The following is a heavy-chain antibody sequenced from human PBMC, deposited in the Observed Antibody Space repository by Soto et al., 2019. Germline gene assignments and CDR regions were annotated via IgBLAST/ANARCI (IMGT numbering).Heavy chain of an antibody. D-gene: IGHD2-2*01. J-gene: IGHJ6*02. CDR1: GGSISSRSYY. Sequence: QLQLQESGPGLVKPSETLSLTCSVSGGSISSRSYYLGWIRQPPGKGLEWIGSIYHSGSTYYNSSLESRVTISVDAAQSLFSVKLISVTAADTAVYSCARHPWSSTKYQSYYYGLDVWGQGTTVTVSS. V-gene: IGHV4-39*01. CDR2: IYHSGST. CDR3: ARHPWSSTKYQSYYYGLDV.